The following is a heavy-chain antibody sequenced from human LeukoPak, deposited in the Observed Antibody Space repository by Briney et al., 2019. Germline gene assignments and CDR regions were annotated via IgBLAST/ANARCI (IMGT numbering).Heavy chain of an antibody. CDR1: GYTFTSYD. CDR3: AREDIVVVPAAMGY. V-gene: IGHV1-8*01. Sequence: ASVKVSCKASGYTFTSYDINWVRQATGQGLEWMGWMNPNSGNTGYAQKFQGRVTMTRNTSISTAYMELSSLRSEDTAVYYCAREDIVVVPAAMGYWGQGTLVTVSS. J-gene: IGHJ4*02. D-gene: IGHD2-2*01. CDR2: MNPNSGNT.